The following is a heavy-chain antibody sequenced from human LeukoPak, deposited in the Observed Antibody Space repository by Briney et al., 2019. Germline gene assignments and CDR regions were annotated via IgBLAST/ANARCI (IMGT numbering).Heavy chain of an antibody. D-gene: IGHD3-22*01. CDR2: ISSSGSTI. J-gene: IGHJ3*02. CDR3: VRAGHVITTIVVLDAFDI. V-gene: IGHV3-48*03. Sequence: GGSLRLSCAASGFXFSSYEMNWVRQAPGKGLEWLSYISSSGSTIYYADSVKGRFTISRDNAKRSLYLQMNTLRAEDTAVYYCVRAGHVITTIVVLDAFDIWGQGTMVTVSS. CDR1: GFXFSSYE.